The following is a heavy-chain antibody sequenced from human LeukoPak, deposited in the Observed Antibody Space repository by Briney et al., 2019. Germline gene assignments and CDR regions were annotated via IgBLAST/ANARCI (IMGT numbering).Heavy chain of an antibody. CDR1: GFTFSSYA. J-gene: IGHJ4*02. V-gene: IGHV3-23*01. CDR3: AKWAILGYCSGGSCDRFFFDY. CDR2: ISGSGGST. Sequence: PGGSLRLSCAASGFTFSSYAMSWVRQAPGKGLEWVSAISGSGGSTYYADSVKGRFTISRDNSKNTLYLQMNSLRAEDTAVYYCAKWAILGYCSGGSCDRFFFDYWGQGTLVTVSS. D-gene: IGHD2-15*01.